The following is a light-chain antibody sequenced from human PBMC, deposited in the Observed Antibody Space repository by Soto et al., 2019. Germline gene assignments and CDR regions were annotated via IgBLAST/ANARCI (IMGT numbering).Light chain of an antibody. J-gene: IGKJ5*01. Sequence: ILMTQSPATLSVSPGERASLSCRASQSVSSNLAWYQQKPGQAPRLLIYGASTRATGIPARFSGSGSGTEFTLTISSLQSEDFAVYYCQQYNNWLITFGQGTRPEIK. V-gene: IGKV3-15*01. CDR1: QSVSSN. CDR3: QQYNNWLIT. CDR2: GAS.